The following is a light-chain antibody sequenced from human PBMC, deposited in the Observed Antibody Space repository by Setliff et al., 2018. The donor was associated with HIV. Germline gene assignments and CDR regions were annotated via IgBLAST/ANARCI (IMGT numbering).Light chain of an antibody. CDR3: NSYTSSIPLYV. CDR2: EVN. CDR1: SSDVGGYNY. V-gene: IGLV2-8*01. Sequence: QSALTQPPSASGSPGQSVTISCTGTSSDVGGYNYVSWYQQHPGKAPKLMIYEVNKRPSGVPDRFSGSKSGNTASLTVSGLQAEDEADYYCNSYTSSIPLYVFGTGTKVTVL. J-gene: IGLJ1*01.